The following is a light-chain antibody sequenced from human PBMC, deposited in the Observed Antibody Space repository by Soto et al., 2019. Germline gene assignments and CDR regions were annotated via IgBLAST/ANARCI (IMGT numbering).Light chain of an antibody. CDR2: GAS. V-gene: IGKV3-20*01. CDR3: QQYGSSPYT. CDR1: ESVRSSY. Sequence: EIVLTQSPGTLSLSPGERVTLSCRASESVRSSYLAWYQQKPGQAPRLLIYGASSRATGIPDRFSGSGSGTDFTLTISRLDPEDFAVYCCQQYGSSPYTFGQGTKLEI. J-gene: IGKJ2*01.